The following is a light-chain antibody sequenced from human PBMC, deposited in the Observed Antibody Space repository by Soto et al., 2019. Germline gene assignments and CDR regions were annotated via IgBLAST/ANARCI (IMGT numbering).Light chain of an antibody. CDR1: QTIGGW. CDR2: EVS. Sequence: DIRMTQSPATLSASVGDRVTITCRASQTIGGWLAWYQQKPGKAPKLLISEVSSLESAVPPRFSGSGSGGEFPLIISSLQPDDFATYYCQQYDSYPYTFGQGTKLEI. J-gene: IGKJ2*01. CDR3: QQYDSYPYT. V-gene: IGKV1-5*01.